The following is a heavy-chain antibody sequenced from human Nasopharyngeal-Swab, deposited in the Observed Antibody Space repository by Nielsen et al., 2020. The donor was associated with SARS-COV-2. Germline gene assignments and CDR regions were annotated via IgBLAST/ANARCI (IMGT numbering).Heavy chain of an antibody. CDR2: ISPYNSNT. D-gene: IGHD3/OR15-3a*01. CDR1: GYTFISFG. J-gene: IGHJ3*02. CDR3: ARGQGSWTRNAFDI. V-gene: IGHV1-18*01. Sequence: ASVKVSCKASGYTFISFGINWVRQAPGQGLEWMGWISPYNSNTNYAQKLQGRVLMTTDSSTYTSYMELRGLRSDDTAVYYCARGQGSWTRNAFDIWGQGTMVTVSS.